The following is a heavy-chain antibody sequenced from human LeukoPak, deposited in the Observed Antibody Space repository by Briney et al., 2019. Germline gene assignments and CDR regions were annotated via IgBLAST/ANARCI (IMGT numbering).Heavy chain of an antibody. CDR1: GGSICSSSYY. CDR3: ARSGWRDAFDI. J-gene: IGHJ3*02. CDR2: IYYSGST. D-gene: IGHD6-19*01. Sequence: PSETLSLTCAVSGGSICSSSYYWGWIRQPPGKGLEWIGSIYYSGSTYYSPSLKSRVTISVDTSKNQFSLKPSSVTAADTAVYYCARSGWRDAFDIWGQGTMVTVSS. V-gene: IGHV4-39*01.